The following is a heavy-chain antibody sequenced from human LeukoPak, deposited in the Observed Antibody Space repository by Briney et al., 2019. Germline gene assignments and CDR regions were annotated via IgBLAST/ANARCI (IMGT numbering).Heavy chain of an antibody. J-gene: IGHJ3*02. CDR1: GGSISSGGYS. V-gene: IGHV4-30-2*01. CDR2: IYHSGST. Sequence: PSETLSLTCAVSGGSISSGGYSWSWIRQPPGKGLEWIGYIYHSGSTYYNPSLKSRVTISVDRSKNQFSLKLSPVTAADTAVYYCARSESTMIVSDAFDIWGQGTMVTVSS. CDR3: ARSESTMIVSDAFDI. D-gene: IGHD3-22*01.